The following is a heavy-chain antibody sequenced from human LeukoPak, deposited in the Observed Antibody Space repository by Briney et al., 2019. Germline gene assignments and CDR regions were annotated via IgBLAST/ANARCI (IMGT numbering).Heavy chain of an antibody. Sequence: GGSLRLSCAASGFTFSDYYMSWIRQAPGKGLEWVSYISSSGSTIYYADSVKGRFTISRDNAKNSLYLQMNSLRAEDTAVYYCASNRGAHYYYGMDVWGQGTLVTVSS. CDR1: GFTFSDYY. CDR3: ASNRGAHYYYGMDV. J-gene: IGHJ6*02. CDR2: ISSSGSTI. V-gene: IGHV3-11*01. D-gene: IGHD2/OR15-2a*01.